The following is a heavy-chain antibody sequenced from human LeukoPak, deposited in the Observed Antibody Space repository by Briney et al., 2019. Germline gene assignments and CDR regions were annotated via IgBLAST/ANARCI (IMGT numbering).Heavy chain of an antibody. CDR3: ARDSSGYSDY. Sequence: SETLSLTCTVSGGSISSSSYYWGWIRQPPGKGLEWIGSIYYSGSTYYNPSLKSRVTISVDTSKNQFSLKLSSVTAADTAVYYCARDSSGYSDYWGQGTLVTVSS. V-gene: IGHV4-39*07. D-gene: IGHD3-22*01. J-gene: IGHJ4*02. CDR1: GGSISSSSYY. CDR2: IYYSGST.